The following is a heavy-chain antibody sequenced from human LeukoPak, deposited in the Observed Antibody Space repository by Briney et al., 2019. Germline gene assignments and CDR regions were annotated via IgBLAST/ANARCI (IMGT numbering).Heavy chain of an antibody. V-gene: IGHV3-48*03. CDR1: GFTFSSYE. CDR3: ARDFEGFATVAGYFDY. CDR2: ISSSGSTI. D-gene: IGHD6-19*01. J-gene: IGHJ4*02. Sequence: GGSLRLSCAASGFTFSSYEMNWVRQAPGKGLEWVSYISSSGSTIYYADSVKGRFTISRDNAKNSLYLQMNSLRAEDTAVYYCARDFEGFATVAGYFDYWGQGTLVTVSS.